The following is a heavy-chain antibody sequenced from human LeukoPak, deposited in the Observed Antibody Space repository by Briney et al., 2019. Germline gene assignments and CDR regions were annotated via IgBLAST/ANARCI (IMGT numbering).Heavy chain of an antibody. Sequence: ASVKVSYKASGYTFTSYYMHWVRQAPGQGLEWMGIINPSGGSTSYAQKFQGRVTMTRDTSTSTVYMELSSLRSEDTAVYYCARDHYYDSSGYYSPFDYWGQGTLVTVSS. CDR1: GYTFTSYY. V-gene: IGHV1-46*03. CDR2: INPSGGST. CDR3: ARDHYYDSSGYYSPFDY. J-gene: IGHJ4*02. D-gene: IGHD3-22*01.